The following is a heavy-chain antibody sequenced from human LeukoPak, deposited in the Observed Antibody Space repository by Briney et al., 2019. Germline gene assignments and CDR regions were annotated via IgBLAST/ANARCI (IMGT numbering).Heavy chain of an antibody. CDR2: IYPGDSDT. V-gene: IGHV5-51*01. J-gene: IGHJ4*02. CDR1: GYRFTSYW. CDR3: AIGGDSSTSCYWCFGY. D-gene: IGHD2-2*01. Sequence: GESLKISCQGSGYRFTSYWIGWVRQMPGKGLEWMGLIYPGDSDTRYSPSFQGQVTISADKSISTAYLQWSSLKASDTAMYYCAIGGDSSTSCYWCFGYWGQGTLVTVSS.